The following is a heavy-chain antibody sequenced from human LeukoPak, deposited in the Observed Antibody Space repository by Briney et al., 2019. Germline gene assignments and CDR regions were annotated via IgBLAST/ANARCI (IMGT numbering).Heavy chain of an antibody. Sequence: GASMKVSCKASGGTFSSYTISWVRQAPGQGLEWMGRIIPILGIANYAQKFQGRVTITADKSTSTAYMDLSSLRSEDTAVYYCAILSITIFGAVINDYWGQGTLVTVSS. CDR3: AILSITIFGAVINDY. J-gene: IGHJ4*02. CDR2: IIPILGIA. V-gene: IGHV1-69*02. CDR1: GGTFSSYT. D-gene: IGHD3-3*01.